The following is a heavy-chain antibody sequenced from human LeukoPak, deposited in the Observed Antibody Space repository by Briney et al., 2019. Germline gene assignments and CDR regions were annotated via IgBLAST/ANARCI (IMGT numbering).Heavy chain of an antibody. CDR1: GYTLTELS. Sequence: ASVKVSCKVSGYTLTELSMHWVRQAPGKGLEWMGGFDPEDGETIYAQKFQGRVTMTEDTSTDTAYMELSSLRSEDTAVYYCASAHGSGSTLDYWGQGTLVTVSS. J-gene: IGHJ4*02. V-gene: IGHV1-24*01. CDR3: ASAHGSGSTLDY. CDR2: FDPEDGET. D-gene: IGHD3-10*01.